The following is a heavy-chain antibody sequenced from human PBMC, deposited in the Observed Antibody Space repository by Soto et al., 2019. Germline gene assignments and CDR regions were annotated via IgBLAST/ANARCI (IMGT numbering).Heavy chain of an antibody. CDR2: ISGSGSIT. J-gene: IGHJ4*02. Sequence: EVQLLESGGGLVQPGGSLRLSCAASGFSFSSYAMTWVRQAPGKGLEWVSAISGSGSITYYADSVKGRFTISRDNSKNTLDLQMNSLRAEDTAVYYCANDIRGLRGAYDFDNWGQGILVTVSS. V-gene: IGHV3-23*01. CDR3: ANDIRGLRGAYDFDN. D-gene: IGHD3-10*01. CDR1: GFSFSSYA.